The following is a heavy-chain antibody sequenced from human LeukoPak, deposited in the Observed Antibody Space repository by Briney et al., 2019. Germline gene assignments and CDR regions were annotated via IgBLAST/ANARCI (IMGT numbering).Heavy chain of an antibody. J-gene: IGHJ4*02. CDR1: GFTFSSYA. CDR3: AKEHRIDWYSSGWEEFDY. V-gene: IGHV3-23*01. Sequence: GGSLRLSCAASGFTFSSYAMSWVRQAPGKGLEWVSAISGSGGSTYYADSVKGRFTISRDNSKNTLYLQMNSLRAEDTAVYYCAKEHRIDWYSSGWEEFDYWGQGTLVTVSS. D-gene: IGHD6-19*01. CDR2: ISGSGGST.